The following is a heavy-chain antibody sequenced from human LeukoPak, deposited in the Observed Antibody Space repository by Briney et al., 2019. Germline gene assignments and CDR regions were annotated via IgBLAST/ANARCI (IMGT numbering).Heavy chain of an antibody. J-gene: IGHJ4*02. Sequence: GASVKVSCKASGYTFTGYYMQWVRQAPGQGLEWRGWINPNSGGTNYTQKLQGRVTITTDTTTSTDYMEMRSLSSDDAAVYYCAREPTEPDSSGYYYYFDYWGQGTLVTVSS. CDR2: INPNSGGT. D-gene: IGHD3-22*01. CDR3: AREPTEPDSSGYYYYFDY. CDR1: GYTFTGYY. V-gene: IGHV1-2*02.